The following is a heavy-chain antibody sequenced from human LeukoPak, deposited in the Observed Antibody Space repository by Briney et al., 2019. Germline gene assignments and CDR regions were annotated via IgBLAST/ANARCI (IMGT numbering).Heavy chain of an antibody. D-gene: IGHD4-17*01. CDR2: ISWNSGSI. CDR1: GFTFDDYA. CDR3: AKDLSPPSFYGDYGRGGFDY. J-gene: IGHJ4*02. V-gene: IGHV3-9*01. Sequence: GGSLRLSCAASGFTFDDYAMHWVRQGQGRGLERVSGISWNSGSIGYADSMKGRFTISRDNAKNSLYLQMNSLRAEDTALYYCAKDLSPPSFYGDYGRGGFDYWGQGTLVTVSS.